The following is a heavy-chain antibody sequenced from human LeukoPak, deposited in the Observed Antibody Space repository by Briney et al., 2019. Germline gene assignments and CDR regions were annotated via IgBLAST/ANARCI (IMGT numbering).Heavy chain of an antibody. D-gene: IGHD6-6*01. CDR2: IYSGGST. J-gene: IGHJ4*02. Sequence: GGSLRLSCAASGFTVSSNYMTWVRQAPGRGLEWGSVIYSGGSTYYADSVKGRFTISRDNSKNTLYLQMNSLRTEDTAVYYCARDRVDYWGQGTLVTVSS. V-gene: IGHV3-66*02. CDR1: GFTVSSNY. CDR3: ARDRVDY.